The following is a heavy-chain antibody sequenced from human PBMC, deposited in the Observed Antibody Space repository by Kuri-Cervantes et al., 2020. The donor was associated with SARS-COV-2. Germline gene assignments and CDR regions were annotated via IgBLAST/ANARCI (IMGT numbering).Heavy chain of an antibody. Sequence: GGSLRLSCAASGFTFSSYAMHWVRQAPGKGLEWVAVISYDGSNKYYADSVKGRFTISRDNSKNTLYLQMNSLRAEDTAVYYCAREGIQLWEGIYYYYGMDVWGQGTTVTVSS. CDR2: ISYDGSNK. D-gene: IGHD5-18*01. CDR1: GFTFSSYA. V-gene: IGHV3-30-3*01. CDR3: AREGIQLWEGIYYYYGMDV. J-gene: IGHJ6*02.